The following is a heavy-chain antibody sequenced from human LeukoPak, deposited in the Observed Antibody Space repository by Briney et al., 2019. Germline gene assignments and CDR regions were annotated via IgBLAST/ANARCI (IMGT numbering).Heavy chain of an antibody. D-gene: IGHD6-13*01. CDR3: AKDLRSSSFPFDY. CDR1: GFTFSSYA. V-gene: IGHV3-23*01. CDR2: ISGSGGST. J-gene: IGHJ4*02. Sequence: GGSLRLSCAASGFTFSSYAMSWVRQAPGKGLEWVSAISGSGGSTYYADSVKGRFTISRDNSKDTLYLQMNSLRAEDTAVYYCAKDLRSSSFPFDYRGQGTLVTVSS.